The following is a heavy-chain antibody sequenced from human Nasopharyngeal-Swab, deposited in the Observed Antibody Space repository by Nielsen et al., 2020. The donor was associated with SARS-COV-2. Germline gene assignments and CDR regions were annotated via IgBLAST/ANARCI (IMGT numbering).Heavy chain of an antibody. V-gene: IGHV3-30*03. CDR1: GFSFSSYG. CDR2: ISHDGSQR. Sequence: GESLKISCAASGFSFSSYGMHWVRQAPGKGLEWLSHISHDGSQRYYGDLVKGRLTISRDNSRNQVYLQMNSLGPEDTAVYYCARFGGCSSTSCYITFDAFDIWGQGTMVTVSS. J-gene: IGHJ3*02. D-gene: IGHD2-2*02. CDR3: ARFGGCSSTSCYITFDAFDI.